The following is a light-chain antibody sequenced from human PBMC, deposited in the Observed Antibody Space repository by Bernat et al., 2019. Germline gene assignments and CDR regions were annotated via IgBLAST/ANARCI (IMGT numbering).Light chain of an antibody. CDR1: SSNIGNNA. Sequence: QSVLTQPPSVSEAPRQRVTISCSGSSSNIGNNAVNWDQQLPGKAPKLLIYYDDLLPSGVSDRFSGSMSGTSASLAISGLQSEDEADYYCAAWDDSLNGPVFGTGTKVTVL. J-gene: IGLJ1*01. V-gene: IGLV1-36*01. CDR2: YDD. CDR3: AAWDDSLNGPV.